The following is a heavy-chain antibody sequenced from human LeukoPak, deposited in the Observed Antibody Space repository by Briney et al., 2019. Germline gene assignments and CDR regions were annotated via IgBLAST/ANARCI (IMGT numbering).Heavy chain of an antibody. CDR1: GGSFSDYY. V-gene: IGHV4-34*01. D-gene: IGHD3-16*02. CDR2: INHSGST. Sequence: RPSETLSLTCAVYGGSFSDYYWSWIRQLPGKGLQWIGEINHSGSTNYNPSLKSRVTISVDTSKNQFSLKLSSVTAADTAVYYCARALAHRHWGQGTLVTVSS. CDR3: ARALAHRH. J-gene: IGHJ4*02.